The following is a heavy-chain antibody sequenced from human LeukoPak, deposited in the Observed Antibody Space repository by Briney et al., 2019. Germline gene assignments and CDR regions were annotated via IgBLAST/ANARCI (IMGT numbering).Heavy chain of an antibody. Sequence: ASEKVSCKASGYTFTSYYMHWVRQAPGQGLEWMGIINPSGGSTSYAQKFQGRVTMTRDTSTSTVYMELSSLRSEDTAVYYCARATPTGLWFGDKWGQGTLVTVSS. CDR1: GYTFTSYY. CDR2: INPSGGST. J-gene: IGHJ4*02. CDR3: ARATPTGLWFGDK. V-gene: IGHV1-46*01. D-gene: IGHD3-10*01.